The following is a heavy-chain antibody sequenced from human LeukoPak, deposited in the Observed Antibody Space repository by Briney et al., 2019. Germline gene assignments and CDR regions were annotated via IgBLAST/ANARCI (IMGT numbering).Heavy chain of an antibody. J-gene: IGHJ4*02. Sequence: SETLSLTCAVYGGSFSGYYWSWLRQPPGKGLEWIGEINHSGSTNYNPSLKSRVTISVDTSKNQFSLKLSSVTAADTAVYYCARGRNLQWLVREVFDYWGQGTLVTVSS. V-gene: IGHV4-34*01. CDR1: GGSFSGYY. CDR3: ARGRNLQWLVREVFDY. D-gene: IGHD6-19*01. CDR2: INHSGST.